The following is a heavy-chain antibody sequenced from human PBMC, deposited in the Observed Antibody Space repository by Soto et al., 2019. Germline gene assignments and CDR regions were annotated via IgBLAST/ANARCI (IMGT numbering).Heavy chain of an antibody. Sequence: VKVSCKTSGGAFSSYAISWVRQAPGQGLEWMGGIVPSLRRADYAQKFQGRVTVTADEAASTAYMELTSLRSEDTAVYYCARGVPDGLGSVYKWFDPWGQGTLVTVSS. D-gene: IGHD2-2*01. CDR1: GGAFSSYA. CDR2: IVPSLRRA. J-gene: IGHJ5*02. CDR3: ARGVPDGLGSVYKWFDP. V-gene: IGHV1-69*10.